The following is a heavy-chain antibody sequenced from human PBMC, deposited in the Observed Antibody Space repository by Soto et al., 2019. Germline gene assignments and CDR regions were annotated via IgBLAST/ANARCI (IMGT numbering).Heavy chain of an antibody. CDR1: GFSFSNAW. CDR2: IKSKTDGGTT. CDR3: TTDTYGDYHDY. D-gene: IGHD4-17*01. V-gene: IGHV3-15*01. Sequence: GGSLRLSCAASGFSFSNAWWSWVRQAPGKGLEWVGRIKSKTDGGTTDYAAPVKGRFTISRDDSKNTLYLQMNSLKTEDTAVYYYTTDTYGDYHDYWGQGTLVTVSS. J-gene: IGHJ4*02.